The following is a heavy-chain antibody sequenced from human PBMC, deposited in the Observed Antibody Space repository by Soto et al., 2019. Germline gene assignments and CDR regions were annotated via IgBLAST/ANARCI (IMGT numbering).Heavy chain of an antibody. CDR3: VRGGTPIDY. Sequence: QVQLVQSGAEVKKPGASVKVSCKTSGYTFTNFGLSWVRRATGQGLEWMGWISAYNGNTNYAQNFQGRVTMTTDTSTSTAYMELRSLRPDDTAVYYCVRGGTPIDYWGQGTLVTVSS. V-gene: IGHV1-18*01. J-gene: IGHJ4*02. CDR2: ISAYNGNT. CDR1: GYTFTNFG. D-gene: IGHD3-16*01.